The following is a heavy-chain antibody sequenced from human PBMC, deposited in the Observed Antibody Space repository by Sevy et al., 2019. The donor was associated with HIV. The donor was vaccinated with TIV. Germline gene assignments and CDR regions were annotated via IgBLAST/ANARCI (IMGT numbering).Heavy chain of an antibody. V-gene: IGHV5-51*01. CDR1: GYSFTSYW. J-gene: IGHJ3*02. CDR3: ARTRSIGVAFIKPDAFDI. D-gene: IGHD6-19*01. Sequence: GESLKISCKGSGYSFTSYWIGWVRQMPGKGLEWMGIIYPGDSDTRYTPSFQGQFTISADKSISTAYLQWSSLKASDTAMYYCARTRSIGVAFIKPDAFDIWGQGTMVTVSS. CDR2: IYPGDSDT.